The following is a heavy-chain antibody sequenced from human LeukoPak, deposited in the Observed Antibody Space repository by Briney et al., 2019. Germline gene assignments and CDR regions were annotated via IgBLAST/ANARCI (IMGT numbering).Heavy chain of an antibody. D-gene: IGHD5-18*01. CDR2: IYYSGST. CDR1: GGSISSYY. V-gene: IGHV4-59*08. CDR3: ARHGYTAMVSYYFDY. J-gene: IGHJ4*02. Sequence: SETLSLTCTVSGGSISSYYWSWIRQPPGKGLEGIGYIYYSGSTNYNPSLKSRVTISVDTSKNQFSLKLSSVTAADTAVYYCARHGYTAMVSYYFDYWGQGTLVTVSS.